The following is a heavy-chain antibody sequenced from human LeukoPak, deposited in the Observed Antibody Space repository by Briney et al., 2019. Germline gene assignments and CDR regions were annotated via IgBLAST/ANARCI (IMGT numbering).Heavy chain of an antibody. CDR3: AKENWYLYNNNWYKTWFDP. J-gene: IGHJ5*02. CDR1: GFTFSSYG. CDR2: IRYDGSNE. D-gene: IGHD6-13*01. Sequence: GGSLRLSCAASGFTFSSYGMHWVRQAPGKGLEWVSFIRYDGSNEYYADSVRGRFTISRDNSKNTLYLQMNSLRAEDTAIYYCAKENWYLYNNNWYKTWFDPWGQGTLVTVSS. V-gene: IGHV3-30*02.